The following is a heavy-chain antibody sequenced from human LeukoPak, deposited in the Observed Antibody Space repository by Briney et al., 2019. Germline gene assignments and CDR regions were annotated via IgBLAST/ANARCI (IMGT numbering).Heavy chain of an antibody. J-gene: IGHJ4*02. V-gene: IGHV3-30*03. CDR3: ARERQLERLAFGKEGSAFDY. CDR2: ISYDGSYK. CDR1: GFTFNNYG. Sequence: GGSLRLSCAASGFTFNNYGMHWVRQAPGKGLEWVALISYDGSYKYYTESVKGRFTISRDNSKNTLYLQMNSLRAEDTALYYCARERQLERLAFGKEGSAFDYWGQGTLVTVSS. D-gene: IGHD1-1*01.